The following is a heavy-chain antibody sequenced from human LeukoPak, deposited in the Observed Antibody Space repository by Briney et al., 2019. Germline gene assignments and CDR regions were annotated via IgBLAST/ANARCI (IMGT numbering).Heavy chain of an antibody. CDR1: GFTVSSNY. CDR2: IYSGGST. Sequence: GGSLRLSCAASGFTVSSNYMSWVRQAPGKGLEWVSVIYSGGSTYYADSVKGRFTISRDNSKNTLYLQMNSLRAEDTAMYYCARDLRGGYNAFDIWGQGTMVTVSS. V-gene: IGHV3-53*01. D-gene: IGHD5-12*01. CDR3: ARDLRGGYNAFDI. J-gene: IGHJ3*02.